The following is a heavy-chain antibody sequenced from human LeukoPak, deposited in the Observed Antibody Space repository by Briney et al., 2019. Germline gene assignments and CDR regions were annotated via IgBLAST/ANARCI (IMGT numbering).Heavy chain of an antibody. J-gene: IGHJ4*02. D-gene: IGHD1-1*01. V-gene: IGHV4-31*03. CDR1: GGSISSGGYY. CDR2: IYYSGST. Sequence: SETLSLTCTVSGGSISSGGYYWSWIRQHPGKGLEWIGYIYYSGSTYYNPPLKSRVTISVDTSKNQFSLKLSSVTAADTAVYYCARGCGWRRLEEIDYWGQGTLVTVSS. CDR3: ARGCGWRRLEEIDY.